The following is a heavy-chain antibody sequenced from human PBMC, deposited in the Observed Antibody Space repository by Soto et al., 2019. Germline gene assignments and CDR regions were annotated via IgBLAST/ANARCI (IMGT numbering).Heavy chain of an antibody. V-gene: IGHV1-2*04. CDR3: ARGACSGGSCLDF. CDR1: GYTFTGYY. Sequence: QVQLVQSGAEVKKPGASVKVSCKASGYTFTGYYMHWVRQAPGQGLEWMGWINPNSGGTNYAQKFQGWVTMTRDTSLSTAYMELSRLRSDDTAVHYCARGACSGGSCLDFWGQGTLATVSS. J-gene: IGHJ4*02. D-gene: IGHD2-15*01. CDR2: INPNSGGT.